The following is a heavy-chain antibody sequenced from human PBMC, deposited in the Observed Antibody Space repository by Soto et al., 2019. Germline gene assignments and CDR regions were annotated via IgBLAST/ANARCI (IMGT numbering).Heavy chain of an antibody. CDR1: GFTFSSYG. CDR3: AKIAAAGSGAFDI. D-gene: IGHD6-13*01. J-gene: IGHJ3*02. Sequence: PGGSLRLSCAASGFTFSSYGMHWVRQAPGKGLEWVAVISYDGSNKYYADSVKGRFTISRDNSKNTLYLQMNSLRAEDTAVYYCAKIAAAGSGAFDIWGQGTMVTVSS. V-gene: IGHV3-30*18. CDR2: ISYDGSNK.